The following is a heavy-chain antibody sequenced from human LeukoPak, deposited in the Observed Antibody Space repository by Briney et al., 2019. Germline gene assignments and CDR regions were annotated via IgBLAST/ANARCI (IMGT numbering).Heavy chain of an antibody. Sequence: PGGSLRLSCAASGFTFSSYEMNWVRQAPGKGLEWVSYIRSSGSTIYYADSVKGRFTISRDNAKNSLYLQMNSLRAEDTAVYYCARDGMDDYVWGSYRYDYWGQGTLVTVSS. V-gene: IGHV3-48*03. J-gene: IGHJ4*02. D-gene: IGHD3-16*02. CDR1: GFTFSSYE. CDR3: ARDGMDDYVWGSYRYDY. CDR2: IRSSGSTI.